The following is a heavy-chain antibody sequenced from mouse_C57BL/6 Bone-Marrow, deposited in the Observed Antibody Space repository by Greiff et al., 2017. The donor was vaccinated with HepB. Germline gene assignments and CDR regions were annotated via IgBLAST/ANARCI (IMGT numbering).Heavy chain of an antibody. V-gene: IGHV5-17*01. D-gene: IGHD2-4*01. Sequence: EVKLVESGGGLVKPGGSLKLSCAASGFTFSDYGMHWVRQAPEKGLEWVAYISSGSSTIYYADTVKGRFTISRDNAKNTLFLKMTSLRSEDTAMYYCAKLRRASYYAMDYWGQGTSVTVSS. CDR2: ISSGSSTI. CDR3: AKLRRASYYAMDY. J-gene: IGHJ4*01. CDR1: GFTFSDYG.